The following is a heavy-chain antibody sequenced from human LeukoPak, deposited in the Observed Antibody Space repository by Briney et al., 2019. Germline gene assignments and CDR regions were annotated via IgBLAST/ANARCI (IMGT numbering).Heavy chain of an antibody. Sequence: GGSLRLTCAASGFTFSSYEMNWVRQAPGKGLEWVSYISSSGSTIYYADSVKGRFTISRDNAKNSLYLQMNSLRAEDTAVYYCARVVGDSSGWYGYYYYYMDAWGKGTTVTVSS. J-gene: IGHJ6*03. CDR1: GFTFSSYE. CDR3: ARVVGDSSGWYGYYYYYMDA. D-gene: IGHD6-19*01. CDR2: ISSSGSTI. V-gene: IGHV3-48*03.